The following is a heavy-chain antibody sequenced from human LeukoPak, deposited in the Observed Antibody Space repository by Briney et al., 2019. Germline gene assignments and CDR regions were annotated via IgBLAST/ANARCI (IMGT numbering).Heavy chain of an antibody. Sequence: GGSLRLSCAASGFTFTTYWMSWVRQAPGKGLEWVANIRRDESEKYYVDSVKGRFTVSRDNTKKSLYPQMSSLRAEDTAVYYCARSLGCSSSSCYMDYWGQGTLVTVSS. CDR2: IRRDESEK. CDR3: ARSLGCSSSSCYMDY. CDR1: GFTFTTYW. V-gene: IGHV3-7*01. J-gene: IGHJ4*02. D-gene: IGHD2-2*02.